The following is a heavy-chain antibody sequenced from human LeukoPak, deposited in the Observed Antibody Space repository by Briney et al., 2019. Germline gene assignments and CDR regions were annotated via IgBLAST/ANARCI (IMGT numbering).Heavy chain of an antibody. CDR2: INNAGVNT. CDR3: AKDFRRMTTVTSGAYFHY. CDR1: GFTFRDYG. D-gene: IGHD4-17*01. J-gene: IGHJ4*02. Sequence: PGGSLRLSCAASGFTFRDYGMSWVRQAPGKGLEWVSSINNAGVNTHYADSVKGRFTISRDNSKNTLYLQMNSLRAEDTALYYCAKDFRRMTTVTSGAYFHYWGQGTLVTVSS. V-gene: IGHV3-23*01.